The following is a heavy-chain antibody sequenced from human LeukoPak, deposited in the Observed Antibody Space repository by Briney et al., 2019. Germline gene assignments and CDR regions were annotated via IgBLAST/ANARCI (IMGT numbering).Heavy chain of an antibody. J-gene: IGHJ4*02. Sequence: KPSETLSLTFTVSGGSISSSSYYWGWIRQPPGKGLEWIGSIYYSGSTYYNPSLKSRVTISVDTSKNQFSLKLSSVTAADTAVYYCARRSPLLDYWGQGTLVTVSS. V-gene: IGHV4-39*01. CDR3: ARRSPLLDY. CDR2: IYYSGST. CDR1: GGSISSSSYY.